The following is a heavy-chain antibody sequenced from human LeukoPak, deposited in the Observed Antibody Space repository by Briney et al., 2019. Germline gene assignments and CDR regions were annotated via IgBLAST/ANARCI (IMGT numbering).Heavy chain of an antibody. J-gene: IGHJ4*02. D-gene: IGHD3-22*01. CDR2: ISSSSSYI. Sequence: PGGSLRLSCAASGFTFSSYSMNWVRQAPGKGLEWVSSISSSSSYIYYADSVKGRFTISRDNAKNSLYLQMNSLRAEDTAVYYCARGVVVVKGKSLFDYWGREPWSPSPQ. CDR1: GFTFSSYS. V-gene: IGHV3-21*01. CDR3: ARGVVVVKGKSLFDY.